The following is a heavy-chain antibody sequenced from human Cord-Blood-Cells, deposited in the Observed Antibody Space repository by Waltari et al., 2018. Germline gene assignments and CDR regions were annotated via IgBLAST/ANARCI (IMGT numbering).Heavy chain of an antibody. CDR1: GGSFSGYY. D-gene: IGHD3-10*01. J-gene: IGHJ4*02. Sequence: QVQLQQWGAGLLKPSETLSLTCAVYGGSFSGYYWSWIRQPPGKGLEWIGENNHSGSTNYNPSLKSRVTRSVDTSKNQFSLKLSSVTAAATAVYYCARSWFGELWGQGTLVTVSS. CDR2: NNHSGST. V-gene: IGHV4-34*01. CDR3: ARSWFGEL.